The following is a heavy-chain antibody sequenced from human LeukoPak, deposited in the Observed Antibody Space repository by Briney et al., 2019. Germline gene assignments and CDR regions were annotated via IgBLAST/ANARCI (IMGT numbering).Heavy chain of an antibody. CDR2: IKSKTDGWTT. CDR3: TTGLLRRYAFDI. CDR1: GFTFSYAW. D-gene: IGHD1-26*01. Sequence: PGGSLRLSCAASGFTFSYAWMRWVRQAPGKGLEWVGRIKSKTDGWTTDYAAPVKGRFTISRDDSKNTLFLQMNTLRTEDTAVYYCTTGLLRRYAFDIWGRGTMVTVSS. V-gene: IGHV3-15*01. J-gene: IGHJ3*02.